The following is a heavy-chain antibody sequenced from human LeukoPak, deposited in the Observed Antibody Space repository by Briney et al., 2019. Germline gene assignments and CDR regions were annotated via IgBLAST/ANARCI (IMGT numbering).Heavy chain of an antibody. CDR2: INQDGSEK. CDR1: GFTFSTYW. CDR3: ARVWWDLAWYFDL. V-gene: IGHV3-7*02. Sequence: PGGSLRLSCAASGFTFSTYWMNWVRQAPGKGLEWVANINQDGSEKHYVDSVKGRFTISRDYAKNSLYLQMNSLRVEDTGVYYCARVWWDLAWYFDLWGRGTLVTVSS. D-gene: IGHD1-26*01. J-gene: IGHJ2*01.